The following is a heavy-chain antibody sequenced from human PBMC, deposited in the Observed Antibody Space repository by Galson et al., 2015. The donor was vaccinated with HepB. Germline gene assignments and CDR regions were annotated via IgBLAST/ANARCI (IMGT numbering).Heavy chain of an antibody. J-gene: IGHJ6*02. CDR2: ISGSGGRT. V-gene: IGHV3-23*01. CDR1: GFTFSSYA. CDR3: AKGWSAVFYDMDV. D-gene: IGHD2-8*01. Sequence: SLRLSCAASGFTFSSYAINWVRQAPGKGLEWVSSISGSGGRTHYADSVKGRFTISRDNSKNTLYLQMNSLRAEDTAVYYCAKGWSAVFYDMDVWGQGTTVIV.